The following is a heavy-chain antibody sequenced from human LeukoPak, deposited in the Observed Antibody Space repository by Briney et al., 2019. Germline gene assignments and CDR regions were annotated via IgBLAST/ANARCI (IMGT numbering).Heavy chain of an antibody. V-gene: IGHV5-51*01. D-gene: IGHD1-26*01. CDR2: IYPGDSDT. CDR1: GYIFITYW. CDR3: ARHVGMGATIDY. J-gene: IGHJ4*02. Sequence: GESLKISCKASGYIFITYWLGWVRQMPGKGLEWMGIIYPGDSDTRYSPSFQGQVTISADKSISTAYLQWSSLKASDTAMYYCARHVGMGATIDYWGQGTLVTVSS.